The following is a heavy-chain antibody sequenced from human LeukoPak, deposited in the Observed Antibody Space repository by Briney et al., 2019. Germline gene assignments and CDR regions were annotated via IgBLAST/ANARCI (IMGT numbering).Heavy chain of an antibody. CDR3: ARGIVVVTGHFDY. CDR1: GYTFTAYY. CDR2: INPNSGDT. D-gene: IGHD2-21*02. J-gene: IGHJ4*02. Sequence: ASVKVSCTAAGYTFTAYYLHWVRQAPGQGLEWMGRINPNSGDTDYAQKFQGRVTMTRDTSISTAYMELTNLKSDDTAVYYCARGIVVVTGHFDYWGQGTLVTVSS. V-gene: IGHV1-2*06.